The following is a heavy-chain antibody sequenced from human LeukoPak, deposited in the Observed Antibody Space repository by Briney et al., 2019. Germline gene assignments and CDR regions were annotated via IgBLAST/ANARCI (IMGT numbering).Heavy chain of an antibody. CDR1: GDSVSSNNAA. J-gene: IGHJ3*02. CDR3: ARGRYGRRAFDI. CDR2: TYYRSKWYS. D-gene: IGHD3-16*01. Sequence: SQTLSLTCAISGDSVSSNNAAWNWIRQSPSRGLEWLGRTYYRSKWYSDYAIFVKSRITVTADTSKNQFSLKLSSVTAADTAVYYCARGRYGRRAFDIWGQGTMVTVSS. V-gene: IGHV6-1*01.